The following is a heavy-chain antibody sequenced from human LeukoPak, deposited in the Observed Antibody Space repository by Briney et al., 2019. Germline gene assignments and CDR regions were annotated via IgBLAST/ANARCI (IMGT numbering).Heavy chain of an antibody. CDR1: GFTFSSYA. D-gene: IGHD3-22*01. Sequence: GGSLRLSCAASGFTFSSYAMSWVRQVPGKGLEWVGRIKSKPNGETTDYAASVEGRFTVSRDDSKNTAYLQMTSLKTEDTAVYYCATTYDISPTGYWGQGTLVTVSS. CDR2: IKSKPNGETT. J-gene: IGHJ4*02. CDR3: ATTYDISPTGY. V-gene: IGHV3-15*01.